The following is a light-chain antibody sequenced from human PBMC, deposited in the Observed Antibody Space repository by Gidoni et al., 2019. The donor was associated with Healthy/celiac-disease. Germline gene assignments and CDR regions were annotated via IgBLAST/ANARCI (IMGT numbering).Light chain of an antibody. V-gene: IGKV3-20*01. J-gene: IGKJ2*01. CDR3: QQYGSSRGT. CDR2: DAS. Sequence: IVLSQSPGTLSLSSGERATLPCRASQSVSSSYLAWYQQKPGQAPRLLIYDASSRATGIPDRFSGSGSGTDFTLTISRLEPEDFAVYYCQQYGSSRGTFGQGTKLEIK. CDR1: QSVSSSY.